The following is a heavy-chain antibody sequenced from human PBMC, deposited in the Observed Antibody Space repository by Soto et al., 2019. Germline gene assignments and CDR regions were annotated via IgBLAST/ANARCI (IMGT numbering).Heavy chain of an antibody. CDR1: GGTLSSYA. CDR3: ATSGGDNSKSLGY. V-gene: IGHV1-69*06. CDR2: IIPILSTP. D-gene: IGHD5-12*01. J-gene: IGHJ4*02. Sequence: GASVKVCCKAAGGTLSSYAINWVREAPGEGLEWMGRIIPILSTPNSAQRFQGRVTIAADKSTNTAYIQLSSLRSENTAVYYCATSGGDNSKSLGYWGQGTLVTVSS.